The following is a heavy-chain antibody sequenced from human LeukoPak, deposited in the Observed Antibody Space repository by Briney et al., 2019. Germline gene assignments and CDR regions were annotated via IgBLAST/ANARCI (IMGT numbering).Heavy chain of an antibody. CDR3: ARVGLRSLGIGY. V-gene: IGHV3-74*01. CDR1: GFTFSSYW. Sequence: GGSLRLSCAASGFTFSSYWMHWVRQAPGKGLVWVSRINSDGSSTSYADSVKGRFTISRDNAKNTLYLQMNSLRAEDTAVYYCARVGLRSLGIGYWGQGTLVTVSS. CDR2: INSDGSST. J-gene: IGHJ4*02. D-gene: IGHD7-27*01.